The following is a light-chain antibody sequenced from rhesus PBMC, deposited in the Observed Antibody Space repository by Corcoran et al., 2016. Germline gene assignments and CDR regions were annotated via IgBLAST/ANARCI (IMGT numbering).Light chain of an antibody. CDR1: QGISTW. Sequence: DIQMTQSPSSLSASVGDRFTITCRASQGISTWLAWYHQKPGKTPKLLFYKASSLQSGVPSRFSGRGFGTDCTLTISSLQPEDFATYYCQQYNSAPFTFGPGTKLDIK. V-gene: IGKV1-21*01. CDR2: KAS. CDR3: QQYNSAPFT. J-gene: IGKJ3*01.